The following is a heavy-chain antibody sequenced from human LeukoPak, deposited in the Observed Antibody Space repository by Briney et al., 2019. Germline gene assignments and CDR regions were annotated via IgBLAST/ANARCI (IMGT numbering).Heavy chain of an antibody. CDR1: GFTVSGTH. J-gene: IGHJ4*02. Sequence: GGSLRLSCAASGFTVSGTHMSWVRQAPGKGLEWVSAMYTGGTTYYADSVQGRSTISRDTSKNTLYLHMNILRADDTAVYYCAKDEATSGGGLASWGQGTLVTVSS. CDR3: AKDEATSGGGLAS. CDR2: MYTGGTT. V-gene: IGHV3-53*01. D-gene: IGHD3-16*01.